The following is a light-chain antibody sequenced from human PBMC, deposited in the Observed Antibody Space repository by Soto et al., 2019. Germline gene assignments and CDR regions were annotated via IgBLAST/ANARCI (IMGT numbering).Light chain of an antibody. CDR1: NIGSKS. Sequence: SYELTQPPSVSVAPGKTDRITCGGNNIGSKSVHWYQQKPGQAPVLVIYYDSDRPSGIPERFSGSNSGNTATLTISRVEAGDEADYYCQVWDSSSDHGVFGGGTKLTVL. CDR3: QVWDSSSDHGV. V-gene: IGLV3-21*04. CDR2: YDS. J-gene: IGLJ2*01.